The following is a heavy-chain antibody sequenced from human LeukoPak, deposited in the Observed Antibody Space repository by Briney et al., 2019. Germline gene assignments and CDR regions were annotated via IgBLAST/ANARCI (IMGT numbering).Heavy chain of an antibody. CDR2: INHSGST. J-gene: IGHJ4*02. CDR3: ARALPLAYCGGDCYSDY. V-gene: IGHV4-34*01. D-gene: IGHD2-21*02. Sequence: SETLSLTCAVYGGSFSGYYWSWIRQPPGKGLEWIGEINHSGSTNYNPSLKSRVTISVDTSKNQFSLKLSSVTAADTAVYYCARALPLAYCGGDCYSDYWGQGTLVTVSS. CDR1: GGSFSGYY.